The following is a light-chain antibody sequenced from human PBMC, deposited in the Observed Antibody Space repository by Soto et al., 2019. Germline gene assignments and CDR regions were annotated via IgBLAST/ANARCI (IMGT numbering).Light chain of an antibody. Sequence: EVVMTQSPATLSLSPGEKVTLSCRASQSVGTSLAWYQQKPGQAPRILIFGASPRVTGVPDRFTGSGSGTDFTLTISRLHPEDFAFYFCQQYSNWPPYSFGPGTKLEMK. CDR3: QQYSNWPPYS. CDR1: QSVGTS. J-gene: IGKJ2*01. CDR2: GAS. V-gene: IGKV3-15*01.